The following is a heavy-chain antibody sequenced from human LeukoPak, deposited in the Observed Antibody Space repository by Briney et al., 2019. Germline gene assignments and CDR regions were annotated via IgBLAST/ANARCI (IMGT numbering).Heavy chain of an antibody. J-gene: IGHJ3*02. V-gene: IGHV3-7*01. CDR1: GFTFSSYW. CDR2: IKQDGSEK. D-gene: IGHD4-17*01. CDR3: ATAVTTFSNDAFDI. Sequence: GGSLRLSCAASGFTFSSYWMSWVRQAPGKGLEWVANIKQDGSEKYYVDSVKGRFTISRDNAKNSLYLQMNSLRAEDTAVYYRATAVTTFSNDAFDIWGQGTMVTVSS.